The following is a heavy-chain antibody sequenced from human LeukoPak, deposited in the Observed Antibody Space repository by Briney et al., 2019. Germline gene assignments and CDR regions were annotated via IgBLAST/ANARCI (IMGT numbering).Heavy chain of an antibody. CDR2: IYHSGST. CDR1: GASISSINW. Sequence: SETLSLTCAVSGASISSINWWWSWVRQPPGKGLEWIGEIYHSGSTNYNPFLKSRVTMSVDKSKNQFSLKLSSVTAADTAVYYCASAEPRGIVWYPYWGQGTLVTVSS. J-gene: IGHJ4*02. CDR3: ASAEPRGIVWYPY. D-gene: IGHD6-13*01. V-gene: IGHV4-4*02.